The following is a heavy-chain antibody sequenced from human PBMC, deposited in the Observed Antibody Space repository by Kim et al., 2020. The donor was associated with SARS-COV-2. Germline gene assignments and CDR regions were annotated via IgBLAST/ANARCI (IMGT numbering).Heavy chain of an antibody. V-gene: IGHV3-74*01. Sequence: NADPLKGRFTISREHAKNTLYLQMNRLRAEDTAVYYCAGGWGYYYGMDVWGQGTTVTVSS. CDR3: AGGWGYYYGMDV. D-gene: IGHD6-19*01. J-gene: IGHJ6*02.